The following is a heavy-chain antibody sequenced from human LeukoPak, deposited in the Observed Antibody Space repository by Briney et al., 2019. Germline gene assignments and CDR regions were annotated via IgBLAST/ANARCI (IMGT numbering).Heavy chain of an antibody. CDR2: ISAYNGNT. Sequence: GASVKVSCKASGYTLTSYGISWVRQAPGQGLEWMGWISAYNGNTNYAQKLQGRVTMTTDTSTSTACMELRSLRSDDTAVYYCARGSYSSGWYLIDYWGQGTLVTVSS. CDR3: ARGSYSSGWYLIDY. CDR1: GYTLTSYG. J-gene: IGHJ4*02. D-gene: IGHD6-19*01. V-gene: IGHV1-18*01.